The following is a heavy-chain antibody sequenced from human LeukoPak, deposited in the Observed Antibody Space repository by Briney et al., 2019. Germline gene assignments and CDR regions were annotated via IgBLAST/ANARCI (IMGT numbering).Heavy chain of an antibody. CDR1: GFTFSSYA. D-gene: IGHD5-18*01. J-gene: IGHJ4*02. CDR2: ISGSGGST. Sequence: GGSLRLSCAASGFTFSSYAMSWVRLAPGKGLEWVSAISGSGGSTYYADSVKGRFTISRDNSKNTLYLQMNSLRAEDTAVYYCAKDRRGYSYGQSNYWGQGTLVTVSS. CDR3: AKDRRGYSYGQSNY. V-gene: IGHV3-23*01.